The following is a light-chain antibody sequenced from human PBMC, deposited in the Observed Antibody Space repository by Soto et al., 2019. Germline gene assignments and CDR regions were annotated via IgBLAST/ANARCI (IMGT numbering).Light chain of an antibody. CDR3: SSYAGSINPYV. CDR1: SSDVGAYNY. V-gene: IGLV2-8*01. Sequence: QSALTQPPSASGSPGQSVTISCTGTSSDVGAYNYVAWYQQRPGKAPKLMIYEVTKRPLGVPDRFSGSKSGNTASLTVSGLQAEDEADYYCSSYAGSINPYVFGTGTKLTVL. CDR2: EVT. J-gene: IGLJ1*01.